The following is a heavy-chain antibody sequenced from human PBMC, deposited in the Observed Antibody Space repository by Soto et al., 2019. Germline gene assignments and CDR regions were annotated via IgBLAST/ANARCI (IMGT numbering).Heavy chain of an antibody. CDR3: ATLSPPGQPADY. J-gene: IGHJ4*02. V-gene: IGHV4-34*01. Sequence: PSETLSLTCAVYGGSFSGYYWIWIRQPPGKGLEWIGEINHSGSTNYNPSLKSRVTISVDTSKNQFSLKLSSVTAADTAVYYCATLSPPGQPADYWGQGTLVTVSS. CDR2: INHSGST. CDR1: GGSFSGYY. D-gene: IGHD3-10*01.